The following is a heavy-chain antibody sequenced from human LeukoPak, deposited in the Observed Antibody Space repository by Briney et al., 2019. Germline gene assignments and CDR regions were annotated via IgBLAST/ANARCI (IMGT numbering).Heavy chain of an antibody. J-gene: IGHJ3*02. Sequence: GGSLRLSCAASGFTFSTYWMHWVRQVPGKGLVWVSRINNDGSSTTYADSVQGRFTISRDNAKNSLYLQMNSLRAEDTAVYYCARDRHIAAAIDEAFDIWGQGTMVTVSS. V-gene: IGHV3-74*01. CDR2: INNDGSST. D-gene: IGHD6-13*01. CDR1: GFTFSTYW. CDR3: ARDRHIAAAIDEAFDI.